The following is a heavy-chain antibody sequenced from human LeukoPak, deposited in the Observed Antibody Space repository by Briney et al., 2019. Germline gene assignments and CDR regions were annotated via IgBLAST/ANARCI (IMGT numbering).Heavy chain of an antibody. J-gene: IGHJ4*02. CDR2: INHSGST. V-gene: IGHV4-34*01. CDR3: ARVVCSSTSCYSGGFDY. CDR1: GGSFSGYY. D-gene: IGHD2-2*01. Sequence: KPSETLSLTCAVYGGSFSGYYWSWIRQPPGKGLEWIGEINHSGSTNYNPSLKSRVTISVDTSKNQFSLKLSSVTAADTAVYYCARVVCSSTSCYSGGFDYWGQGTLVTVSS.